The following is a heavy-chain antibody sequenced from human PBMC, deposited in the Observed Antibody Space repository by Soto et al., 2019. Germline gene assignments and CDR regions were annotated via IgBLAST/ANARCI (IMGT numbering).Heavy chain of an antibody. CDR2: IIPILGIA. CDR1: GGTFSSYT. Sequence: QVQLVQSGAEVKKPGSSVKVSCKASGGTFSSYTISWVRQAPGQGLEWMGRIIPILGIANYAQKFQGRVTITADKSTSPAYMELSSLRSEDTAVYYCARDSRRDGSRGYWGQGTLVTVSS. J-gene: IGHJ4*02. CDR3: ARDSRRDGSRGY. V-gene: IGHV1-69*08. D-gene: IGHD5-12*01.